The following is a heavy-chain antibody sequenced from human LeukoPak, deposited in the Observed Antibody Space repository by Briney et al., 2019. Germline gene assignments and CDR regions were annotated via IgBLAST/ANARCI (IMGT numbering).Heavy chain of an antibody. D-gene: IGHD3-3*01. J-gene: IGHJ5*02. V-gene: IGHV4-34*01. CDR3: ARRPATYYDFWSGSPNWFDP. Sequence: SETLSLTCAVSGGSISSGGYYWSWIRQPPGKGLEWIGEINHSGSTNYNPSLKSRVTISVDTSKNQFSLKLSSVTAADTAVYYCARRPATYYDFWSGSPNWFDPWGQGTLVTVSS. CDR2: INHSGST. CDR1: GGSISSGGYY.